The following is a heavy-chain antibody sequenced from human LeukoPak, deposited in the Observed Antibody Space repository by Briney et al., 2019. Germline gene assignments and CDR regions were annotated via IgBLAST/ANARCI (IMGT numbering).Heavy chain of an antibody. Sequence: PSETLSLTCTVSGGSISSYYWSWVRQPPGKGLEWIGYIYYRGSTNYNPSLRSRGTISIDTSKNQFSLKLSSVTAADTAVYYCARVSDNCSSTSCYTGLLDYWGQGTLVTVSS. J-gene: IGHJ4*02. CDR1: GGSISSYY. CDR3: ARVSDNCSSTSCYTGLLDY. V-gene: IGHV4-59*01. D-gene: IGHD2-2*02. CDR2: IYYRGST.